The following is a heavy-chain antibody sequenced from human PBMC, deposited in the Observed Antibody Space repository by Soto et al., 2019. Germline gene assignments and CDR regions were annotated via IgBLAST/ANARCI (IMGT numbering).Heavy chain of an antibody. CDR2: IYYSGST. Sequence: QVQLQESGSGLVKPSQTLSLTCTVSGGSISSGDYYWSWIRQPPGKGLEWIGNIYYSGSTSYNPSLRSRVTISIDTSKNQFSLKLSSVTAADTAVYYCASRKSSPYFDYWGQGTLVTVSS. J-gene: IGHJ4*02. D-gene: IGHD3-10*01. CDR3: ASRKSSPYFDY. V-gene: IGHV4-30-4*01. CDR1: GGSISSGDYY.